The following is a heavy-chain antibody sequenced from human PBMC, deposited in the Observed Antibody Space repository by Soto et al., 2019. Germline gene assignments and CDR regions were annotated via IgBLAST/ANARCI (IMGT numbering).Heavy chain of an antibody. D-gene: IGHD1-26*01. CDR2: IIPIFGTA. CDR3: AHIVGATNGIYYFDY. CDR1: GGTFGSYA. J-gene: IGHJ4*02. V-gene: IGHV1-69*05. Sequence: SVKVSCKAAGGTFGSYAISWVRQAPGQGLEWMGGIIPIFGTANYAQKLQGRVTMTTDTSTSTAYMELRSLRSDDTAVYYCAHIVGATNGIYYFDYWGQGTLVTVSS.